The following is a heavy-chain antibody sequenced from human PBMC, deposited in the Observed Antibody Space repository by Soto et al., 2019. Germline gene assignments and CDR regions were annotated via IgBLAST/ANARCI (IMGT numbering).Heavy chain of an antibody. Sequence: QVPLVESGGGVVQPGRALRLSCAASGFTFSRYGMHWVRQAPGKGLEWVAFIAYDGNFRFSVDSVKGRFTISRDNSKNTLYLQMNSLRSEDTAVYYGAKASVPHDQFDMEGYDYFDYWGQGARVAVSS. CDR2: IAYDGNFR. D-gene: IGHD3-16*01. V-gene: IGHV3-30*18. CDR3: AKASVPHDQFDMEGYDYFDY. J-gene: IGHJ4*02. CDR1: GFTFSRYG.